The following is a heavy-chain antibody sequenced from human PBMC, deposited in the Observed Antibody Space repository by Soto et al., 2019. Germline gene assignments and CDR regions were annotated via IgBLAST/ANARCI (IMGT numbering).Heavy chain of an antibody. V-gene: IGHV4-59*12. D-gene: IGHD3-22*01. CDR1: GVSISSYY. CDR3: ARASQGARYYYDSSGYYYSRFNWFDP. CDR2: VYYTGSA. J-gene: IGHJ5*02. Sequence: SETLSLTCTVSGVSISSYYWSWFRQPPGKGLEWIAYVYYTGSANYNPSLKSRVTISVDTSKNQFSLKLSSVTAADTAVYYCARASQGARYYYDSSGYYYSRFNWFDPWGQGTLVTVSS.